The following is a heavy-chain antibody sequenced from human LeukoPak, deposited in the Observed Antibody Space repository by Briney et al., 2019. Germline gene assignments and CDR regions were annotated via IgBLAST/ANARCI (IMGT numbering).Heavy chain of an antibody. J-gene: IGHJ4*02. V-gene: IGHV3-15*01. CDR2: IKSKTDGGTT. D-gene: IGHD3-22*01. Sequence: GGSLRLSCAASGFTFSNAWMSWVRQAPGKGLEWVGRIKSKTDGGTTDYAAPVKGRFTISRDDSKNTLYLQMNSLKTEDTAVYYCTTGLTRCYYDSSGYHRAGDYWGQGTLVTVSS. CDR3: TTGLTRCYYDSSGYHRAGDY. CDR1: GFTFSNAW.